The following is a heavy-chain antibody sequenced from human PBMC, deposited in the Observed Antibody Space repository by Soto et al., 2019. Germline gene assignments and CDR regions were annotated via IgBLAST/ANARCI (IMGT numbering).Heavy chain of an antibody. J-gene: IGHJ4*02. CDR1: GFTFSSYS. CDR3: AKDRRKVVVAAPFDY. CDR2: ISYDGSNK. D-gene: IGHD2-15*01. Sequence: LKISCAASGFTFSSYSMHWVRQAPGKGLEWVAVISYDGSNKYYADSVKGRFTISRDNSKNTLYLQMNSLRAEDTAVYYCAKDRRKVVVAAPFDYWGQGTLVTVSS. V-gene: IGHV3-30*18.